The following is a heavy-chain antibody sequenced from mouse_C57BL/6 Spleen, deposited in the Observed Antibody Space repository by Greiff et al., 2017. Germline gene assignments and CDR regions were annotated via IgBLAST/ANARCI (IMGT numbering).Heavy chain of an antibody. CDR3: ASGEGGAMDY. Sequence: QVQLQQSGPGLVAPSQSLSITCTVSGFSLTSYGVDWVRQSPGKGLEWLGVIWGVGSTNYNSALKSRLSISKDNSKSQVFLKMNSLQTDDTAMYYCASGEGGAMDYWGQGTSVTVSS. CDR1: GFSLTSYG. CDR2: IWGVGST. J-gene: IGHJ4*01. V-gene: IGHV2-6*01.